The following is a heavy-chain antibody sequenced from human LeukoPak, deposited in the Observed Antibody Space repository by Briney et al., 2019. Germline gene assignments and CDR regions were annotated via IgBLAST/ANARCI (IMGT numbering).Heavy chain of an antibody. CDR3: ARARARRDEADY. CDR2: ISAYNGNT. V-gene: IGHV1-18*01. CDR1: GYTFTSYG. Sequence: GASVKVSCKASGYTFTSYGISWVRQAPGQGLEWMGWISAYNGNTNYAQKLQGRVTMSTDTSTSTGYMELRSLRSDDTAVYYCARARARRDEADYWGQGTLVTVSS. D-gene: IGHD1-14*01. J-gene: IGHJ4*02.